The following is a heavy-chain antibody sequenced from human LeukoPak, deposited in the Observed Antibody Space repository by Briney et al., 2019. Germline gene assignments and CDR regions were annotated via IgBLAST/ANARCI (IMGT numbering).Heavy chain of an antibody. D-gene: IGHD3-3*01. CDR3: AKDKEAFWRGYSYYFDY. CDR2: IIGSGGST. J-gene: IGHJ4*02. CDR1: GFTFSSYA. V-gene: IGHV3-23*01. Sequence: GGSLRLSCAASGFTFSSYAMSWVRKAPGKGLEWVSSIIGSGGSTYYADSVKGRFTISRDNSKNTLYLQMNSMRAEDTAVYNCAKDKEAFWRGYSYYFDYWGQGTLVTVSS.